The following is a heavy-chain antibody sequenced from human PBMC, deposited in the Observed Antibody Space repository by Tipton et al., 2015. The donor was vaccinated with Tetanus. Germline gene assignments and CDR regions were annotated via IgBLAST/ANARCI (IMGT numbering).Heavy chain of an antibody. J-gene: IGHJ4*02. D-gene: IGHD2/OR15-2a*01. CDR2: IYQTGTT. CDR3: ARAAGFLGLTHDF. Sequence: TLSLTCNVSGGSITKDYWSWIRQSPGKTLEWIGYIYQTGTTYYNPSLKGRVTISMDRSNTQFSLRLDSLTAADTAVYYCARAAGFLGLTHDFWGRGTLVSVSS. V-gene: IGHV4-59*08. CDR1: GGSITKDY.